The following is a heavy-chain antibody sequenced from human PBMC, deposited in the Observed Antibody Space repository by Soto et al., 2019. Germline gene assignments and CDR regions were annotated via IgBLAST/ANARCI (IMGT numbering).Heavy chain of an antibody. V-gene: IGHV1-8*01. J-gene: IGHJ3*02. CDR3: ATFFRGASDAFDI. CDR1: GYTFTSYD. D-gene: IGHD3-16*01. Sequence: GASVKVSCKASGYTFTSYDFNWVRQATGQGRDGMGWMNPNRGNTGYAQKFHGRVTMTRNTSISTAYMELSSLRSEDTAVYYCATFFRGASDAFDIWGQGTMVTVSS. CDR2: MNPNRGNT.